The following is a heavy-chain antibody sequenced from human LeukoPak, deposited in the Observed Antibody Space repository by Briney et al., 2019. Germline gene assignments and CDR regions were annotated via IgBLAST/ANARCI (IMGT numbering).Heavy chain of an antibody. Sequence: SETLSLTCTVSGGSISSRSYYWGWIRQPRGKGLEWIGSIYYSGSTYYNPSLKSRVTISVDTSKNQFSLKLSSVTAADTAVYYCASSLVVTAISYFDYWGQGTLVTVSS. V-gene: IGHV4-39*01. CDR1: GGSISSRSYY. D-gene: IGHD2-21*02. J-gene: IGHJ4*02. CDR3: ASSLVVTAISYFDY. CDR2: IYYSGST.